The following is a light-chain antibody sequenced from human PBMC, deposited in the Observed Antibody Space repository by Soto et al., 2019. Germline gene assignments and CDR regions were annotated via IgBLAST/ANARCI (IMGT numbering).Light chain of an antibody. J-gene: IGKJ5*01. V-gene: IGKV1-12*01. CDR1: QDVNYW. Sequence: DIQMTPSPSSVSASVGDRVTITCRASQDVNYWVAWYQQKPGRAPQLLVYASSSLQSGVSSRFSASGSGTDFTLTITGLQPEDFATYYCQQGNSVPLTFGQGTRLEIK. CDR3: QQGNSVPLT. CDR2: ASS.